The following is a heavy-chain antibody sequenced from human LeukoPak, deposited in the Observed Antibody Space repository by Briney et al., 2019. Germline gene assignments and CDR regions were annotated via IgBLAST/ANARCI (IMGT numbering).Heavy chain of an antibody. Sequence: SETLSLTCAVSGGSFSGYYWSWIRQPPGKGLEWIGEINHSRSTTYNPHLKSRVTILVETSKTKFSLKLSSMTAADTAVYYCAGAYYDFWGGRYFDYWGQGTLVTVSS. CDR3: AGAYYDFWGGRYFDY. V-gene: IGHV4-34*01. D-gene: IGHD3-3*01. CDR1: GGSFSGYY. J-gene: IGHJ4*02. CDR2: INHSRST.